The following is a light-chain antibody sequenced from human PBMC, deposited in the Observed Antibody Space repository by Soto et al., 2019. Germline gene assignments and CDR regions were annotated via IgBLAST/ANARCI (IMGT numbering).Light chain of an antibody. V-gene: IGLV2-8*01. CDR2: EVT. Sequence: QSVLTQPASVSGSPGQSITISCTGTSSDVGGYNYVSWYQQHPDKAPKLMIYEVTKRPSGVPDRFSGSKSGNTASLTVSGLQAEDEADYYCSSYAGRTLYVFGTGTKVTVL. CDR3: SSYAGRTLYV. CDR1: SSDVGGYNY. J-gene: IGLJ1*01.